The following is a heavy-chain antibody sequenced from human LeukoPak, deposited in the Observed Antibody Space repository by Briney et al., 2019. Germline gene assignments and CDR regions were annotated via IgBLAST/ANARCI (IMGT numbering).Heavy chain of an antibody. V-gene: IGHV1-18*04. CDR1: GYTFTGYY. D-gene: IGHD3-22*01. J-gene: IGHJ4*02. CDR2: ISAYNGNT. CDR3: ARNAYYYDSSGYLGYFDY. Sequence: ASVKVSCKASGYTFTGYYMHWVRQAPGHGLEWMGWISAYNGNTNYAQKLQGRVTMTTDTSTSTAYMELRSLRSDDTAVYYCARNAYYYDSSGYLGYFDYWGQGTLVTVSS.